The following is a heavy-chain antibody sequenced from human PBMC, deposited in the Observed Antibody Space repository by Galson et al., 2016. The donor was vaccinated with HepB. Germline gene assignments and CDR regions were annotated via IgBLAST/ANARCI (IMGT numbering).Heavy chain of an antibody. Sequence: SLRLSCAASGFSFSDYYMTWIRQAPGKGLEYISYISTSGDIIYYADSVKGRFTVSRDNAKNSLYLQMNSLRAEDTAMYYCGRDGEFDYYYGTDVWGQGTTVTVS. CDR1: GFSFSDYY. J-gene: IGHJ6*02. CDR3: GRDGEFDYYYGTDV. V-gene: IGHV3-11*01. CDR2: ISTSGDII.